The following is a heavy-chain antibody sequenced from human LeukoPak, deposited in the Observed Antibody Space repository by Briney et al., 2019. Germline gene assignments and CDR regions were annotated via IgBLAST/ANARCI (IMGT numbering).Heavy chain of an antibody. CDR3: ARHVGTTFDY. J-gene: IGHJ4*02. Sequence: GGSLRLSCAASGFTFSTYWMTWVRQAPGKGLEWVANIKQDGREKYYVASVKGRFTISRDNAKNSLYLQMNSLRAEDTAVYYCARHVGTTFDYWGQGTLVTVSS. CDR2: IKQDGREK. V-gene: IGHV3-7*01. CDR1: GFTFSTYW. D-gene: IGHD1-7*01.